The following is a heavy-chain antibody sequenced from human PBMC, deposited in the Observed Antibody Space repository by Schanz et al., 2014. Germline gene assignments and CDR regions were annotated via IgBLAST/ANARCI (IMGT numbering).Heavy chain of an antibody. CDR3: ARDTSWRLDL. CDR2: VFPNGIT. J-gene: IGHJ2*01. CDR1: GGSIRSGTYY. V-gene: IGHV4-61*02. D-gene: IGHD3-16*02. Sequence: QVQLQESGPGLVKPSQTLSLTCTVSGGSIRSGTYYWSWIRQPAGKALEWVGRVFPNGITNYNPSLKSPIAKSLDTSNTQFSLTRTSLTAADTAVYYCARDTSWRLDLWGRGTLVTVSS.